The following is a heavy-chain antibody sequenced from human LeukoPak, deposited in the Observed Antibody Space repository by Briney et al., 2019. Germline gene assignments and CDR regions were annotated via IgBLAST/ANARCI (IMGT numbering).Heavy chain of an antibody. V-gene: IGHV1-69*13. Sequence: PWASVKVSCKASGGTFSSYAISWVRQAPGQGLEWMGGIIPIFGTANYAQKFRGRVTITADESTSTAYMELSSLRSEDTAVYYCASGSYDFWSGYPRFPFDYWGQGTLVTVSS. D-gene: IGHD3-3*01. CDR2: IIPIFGTA. CDR1: GGTFSSYA. J-gene: IGHJ4*02. CDR3: ASGSYDFWSGYPRFPFDY.